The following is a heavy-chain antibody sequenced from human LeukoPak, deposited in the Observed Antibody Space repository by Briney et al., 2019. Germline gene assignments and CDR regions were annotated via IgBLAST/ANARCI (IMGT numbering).Heavy chain of an antibody. CDR1: GFTFSSYT. V-gene: IGHV3-30*04. CDR3: ARESTVTLGDYYFDY. Sequence: GGSLRPSCAASGFTFSSYTMHWVRQAPGKGLEWVAVISYDGSDRYYADSVKGRLTISRDNSKNTVYLQMNSLRAEDTAVYYCARESTVTLGDYYFDYWGQGTPVTVSS. D-gene: IGHD4-17*01. J-gene: IGHJ4*02. CDR2: ISYDGSDR.